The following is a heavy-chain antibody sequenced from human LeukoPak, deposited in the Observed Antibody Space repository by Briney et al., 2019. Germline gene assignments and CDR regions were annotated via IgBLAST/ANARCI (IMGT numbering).Heavy chain of an antibody. CDR1: GGSFSGYY. D-gene: IGHD4-17*01. Sequence: PSETLSLTCAVYGGSFSGYYWSWIRQPPGKGLEWIGQINHSGSTNYNPSLKSRVTISVDTSKNQFSLKLSSVTAADTAVYYCARSQDYGDSGDAFGIWGQGTMVTVSS. CDR2: INHSGST. V-gene: IGHV4-34*01. CDR3: ARSQDYGDSGDAFGI. J-gene: IGHJ3*02.